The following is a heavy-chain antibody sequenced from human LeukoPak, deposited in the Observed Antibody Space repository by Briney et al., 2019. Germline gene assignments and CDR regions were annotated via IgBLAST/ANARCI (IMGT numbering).Heavy chain of an antibody. CDR3: AKDGNVVVVAVFDY. CDR1: GFTLRNYA. CDR2: ISGSGGST. J-gene: IGHJ4*02. D-gene: IGHD2-15*01. Sequence: GGSLRLSCAASGFTLRNYAMSWVRQAPGKGLEWVSAISGSGGSTYYADSVKGRFTISRDNSKNTLYLQMNSLRAEDTAVYYCAKDGNVVVVAVFDYWGQGTLVTVSS. V-gene: IGHV3-23*01.